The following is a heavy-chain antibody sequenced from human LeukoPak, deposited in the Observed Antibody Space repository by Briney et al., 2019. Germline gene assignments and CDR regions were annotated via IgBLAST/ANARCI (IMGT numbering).Heavy chain of an antibody. CDR1: GFTFSRYA. J-gene: IGHJ4*02. CDR2: ISGSGGST. D-gene: IGHD3-3*01. V-gene: IGHV3-23*01. Sequence: GGSLRLSCAASGFTFSRYAMSWVRQAPGKGLEWVSAISGSGGSTYYADSVKGRFTISRDNSKNTLYLQMNSLRGEDTAVYYCAKDGNQNYDFWVRFDYWRQGILVTVSS. CDR3: AKDGNQNYDFWVRFDY.